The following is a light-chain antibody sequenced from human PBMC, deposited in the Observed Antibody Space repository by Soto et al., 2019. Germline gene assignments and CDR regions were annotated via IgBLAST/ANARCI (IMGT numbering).Light chain of an antibody. CDR2: GTN. CDR1: TGAVTSGHY. CDR3: LLHYGGAHAV. J-gene: IGLJ7*01. Sequence: QTVVTQEASLTVSPGGTVTLTCASSTGAVTSGHYPDWFQQKPGQAPRALIFGTNNKHSWTPARFSGSLLGGKAALTLSGVQPEDEAEYFCLLHYGGAHAVFGGGTKLTVL. V-gene: IGLV7-43*01.